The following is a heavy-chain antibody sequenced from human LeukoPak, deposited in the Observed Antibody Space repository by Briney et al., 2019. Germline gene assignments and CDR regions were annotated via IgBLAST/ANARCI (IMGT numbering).Heavy chain of an antibody. Sequence: GGSLRLSCASSGFTFSSYAMSWVRQAPGKGLEWVSAISGSGGSTYYADSVKGRFTISRDNSKNTLYLQMDYLRADDTAVYYCAKFERTIAVALDYWGQGTLVTVSS. J-gene: IGHJ4*02. V-gene: IGHV3-23*01. D-gene: IGHD6-19*01. CDR2: ISGSGGST. CDR1: GFTFSSYA. CDR3: AKFERTIAVALDY.